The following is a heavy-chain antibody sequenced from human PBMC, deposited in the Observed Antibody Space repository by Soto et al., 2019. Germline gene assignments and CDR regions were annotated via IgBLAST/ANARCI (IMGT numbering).Heavy chain of an antibody. CDR2: ARNKANSYTT. Sequence: GGSLRLSCAASGFTFSDHYMDWVRQAPGKGLEWVGRARNKANSYTTEYAASVTGRFTISRDESANSLYLQINSLKTEDTAVYYCATAGGGYHYAYWGQGTLVTVSS. V-gene: IGHV3-72*01. D-gene: IGHD3-16*02. J-gene: IGHJ4*02. CDR1: GFTFSDHY. CDR3: ATAGGGYHYAY.